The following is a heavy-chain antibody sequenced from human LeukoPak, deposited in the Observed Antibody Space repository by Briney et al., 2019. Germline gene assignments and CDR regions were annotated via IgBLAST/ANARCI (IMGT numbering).Heavy chain of an antibody. CDR3: AHRQKQWLVFDY. V-gene: IGHV2-5*02. J-gene: IGHJ4*02. Sequence: SGPTLVKPTQTLTLTCTFYRFSRSPSGVGVGWIRHPPRNAREWLTHNYWDDDKRYSPSMKSRLTITKDTSKNQVVLTMTNMDAVDTATYYCAHRQKQWLVFDYWGQGTLVTVSS. D-gene: IGHD6-19*01. CDR2: NYWDDDK. CDR1: RFSRSPSGVG.